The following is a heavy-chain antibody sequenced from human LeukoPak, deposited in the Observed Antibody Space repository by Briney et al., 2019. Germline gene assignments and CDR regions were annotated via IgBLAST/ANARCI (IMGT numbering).Heavy chain of an antibody. J-gene: IGHJ3*02. D-gene: IGHD6-13*01. Sequence: PSETLSLTCTVSGGSISSYYWSWIRQPPGKGLEWIGYIYHSGSTNCNPSLKSRVTISVDTSKNQFSLKLSSVTAADTAVYYCARDLVAAAPHNDAFDIWGQGTMVTVSS. CDR3: ARDLVAAAPHNDAFDI. CDR1: GGSISSYY. V-gene: IGHV4-59*01. CDR2: IYHSGST.